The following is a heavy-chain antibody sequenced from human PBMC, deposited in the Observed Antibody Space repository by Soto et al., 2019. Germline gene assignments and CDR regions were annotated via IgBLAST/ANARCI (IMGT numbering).Heavy chain of an antibody. Sequence: QVQLEQSGAEVKKTGASVKVSCQASGYTFTSYAISWVRQAPGQGLEWMGWVSAYNGDTLYAQKFQGRVSMTTDTSTSTAYMELRSLRSDDTAVYYCARKHGGHFDYWGQGTLVTVSS. CDR1: GYTFTSYA. V-gene: IGHV1-18*01. D-gene: IGHD2-21*01. CDR3: ARKHGGHFDY. CDR2: VSAYNGDT. J-gene: IGHJ4*02.